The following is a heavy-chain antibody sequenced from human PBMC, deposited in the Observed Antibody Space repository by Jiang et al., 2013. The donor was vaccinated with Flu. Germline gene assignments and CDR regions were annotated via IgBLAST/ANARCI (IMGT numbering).Heavy chain of an antibody. V-gene: IGHV3-23*04. D-gene: IGHD3-10*01. Sequence: VQLVESGGGLVQPGGSLRLSCAASGFTFSSYAMTWVRQAPGKGLEWVSSISGSGGSTYYADSVKGRFTISRDNSKNTLYLQMNSLRAEDTAVYYCAKSAPRMVRVPMPGMDVWGQGTTVTVSS. CDR1: GFTFSSYA. CDR3: AKSAPRMVRVPMPGMDV. CDR2: ISGSGGST. J-gene: IGHJ6*02.